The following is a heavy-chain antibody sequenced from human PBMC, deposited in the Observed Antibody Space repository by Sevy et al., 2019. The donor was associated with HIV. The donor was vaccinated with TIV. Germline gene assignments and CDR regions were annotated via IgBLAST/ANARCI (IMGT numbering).Heavy chain of an antibody. V-gene: IGHV3-23*01. CDR1: GFIFSSSA. D-gene: IGHD3-10*01. CDR2: ISSSGVTT. Sequence: GGYLRLSCAASGFIFSSSAMSWVRQAPGKGLERVSGISSSGVTTYYTNSVKGRFTISRDNSRNTLHLQMNSLRAEDTAIYYCVKLAGSGIDYSGDFDYWGQGTLVPVSS. J-gene: IGHJ4*02. CDR3: VKLAGSGIDYSGDFDY.